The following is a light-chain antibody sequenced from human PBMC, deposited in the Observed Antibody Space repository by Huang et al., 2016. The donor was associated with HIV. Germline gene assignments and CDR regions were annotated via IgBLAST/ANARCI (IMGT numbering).Light chain of an antibody. Sequence: EIVMTQSPATLSVSPGQRVTLSCRANRSVSTNLAWYQQRHCQAPRLPIDGASTRAPGIPARFSGSGSGTDFSLTISSLQSEDFALYYCHQYNNWLLSFGGGTRV. V-gene: IGKV3-15*01. CDR2: GAS. CDR3: HQYNNWLLS. CDR1: RSVSTN. J-gene: IGKJ4*01.